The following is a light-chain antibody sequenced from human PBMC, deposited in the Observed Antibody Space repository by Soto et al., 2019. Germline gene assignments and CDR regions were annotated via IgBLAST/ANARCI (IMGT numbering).Light chain of an antibody. J-gene: IGKJ1*01. Sequence: EIVLTQSPATLSLSPGERATLSCRASQSVGSYLAWYQHKPGQAPRLLIYGASSRATGIPDRFSGSGSGTDFTLTISRLEPEDFAVYYCQQYGSSPRTFGQGTKVDIK. V-gene: IGKV3-20*01. CDR3: QQYGSSPRT. CDR1: QSVGSY. CDR2: GAS.